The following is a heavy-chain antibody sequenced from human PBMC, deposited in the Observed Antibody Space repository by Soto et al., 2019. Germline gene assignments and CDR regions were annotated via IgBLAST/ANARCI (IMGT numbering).Heavy chain of an antibody. D-gene: IGHD3-22*01. CDR2: IDPSDSYT. J-gene: IGHJ6*02. CDR1: GYSFTSYW. CDR3: ARSSGSSGYLRPDGMDV. V-gene: IGHV5-10-1*01. Sequence: GESLKISCKGSGYSFTSYWISWVRQMPGKGLEWMGRIDPSDSYTNYSPSFQGHVTISADKSISTAYLQWSSLKASDTAMYYCARSSGSSGYLRPDGMDVWGQGTTVTVSS.